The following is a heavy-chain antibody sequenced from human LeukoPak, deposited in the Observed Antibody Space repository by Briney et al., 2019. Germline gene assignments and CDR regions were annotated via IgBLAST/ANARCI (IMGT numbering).Heavy chain of an antibody. CDR2: IYYSGST. CDR1: GGSISSSGYY. J-gene: IGHJ5*02. Sequence: PSETLSLTCTVSGGSISSSGYYWGWIRQPPGKGLEWIASIYYSGSTYYNPSLKSRVTISVVTSKNQPSMKLSSLTAADTAVYYCARHEYSGSYYGLSWFDPWGQGTLVTVSS. V-gene: IGHV4-39*01. D-gene: IGHD1-26*01. CDR3: ARHEYSGSYYGLSWFDP.